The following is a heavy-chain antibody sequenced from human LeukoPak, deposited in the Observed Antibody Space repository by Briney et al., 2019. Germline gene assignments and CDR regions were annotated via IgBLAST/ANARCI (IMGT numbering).Heavy chain of an antibody. CDR2: ISWNSGSI. CDR1: GFTFDDYA. Sequence: GGSLRLSCAASGFTFDDYAMHWVRQAPGKGLEWVSGISWNSGSIGYADSVKGRFTISRDNAKNSLYLQMNSLRAEDTALYYCARGDLGTFDIWGQGTKVTV. V-gene: IGHV3-9*01. D-gene: IGHD2-21*01. J-gene: IGHJ3*02. CDR3: ARGDLGTFDI.